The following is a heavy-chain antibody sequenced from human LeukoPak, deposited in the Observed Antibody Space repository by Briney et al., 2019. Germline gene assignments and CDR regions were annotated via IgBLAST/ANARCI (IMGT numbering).Heavy chain of an antibody. Sequence: ASVKVSCKASGGTFSSYAISWVRQAPGQGLEWMGRIIPIFGIANYAQKFQGRVTITADKSTSTAYMELSSLRSEDTAVYYCARSGYSYGPRPYYFDYWGQGTLVTVSS. CDR1: GGTFSSYA. CDR3: ARSGYSYGPRPYYFDY. D-gene: IGHD5-18*01. V-gene: IGHV1-69*04. CDR2: IIPIFGIA. J-gene: IGHJ4*02.